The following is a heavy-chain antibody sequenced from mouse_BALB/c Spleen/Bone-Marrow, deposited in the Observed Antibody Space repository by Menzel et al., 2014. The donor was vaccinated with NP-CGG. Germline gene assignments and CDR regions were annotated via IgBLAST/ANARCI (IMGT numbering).Heavy chain of an antibody. D-gene: IGHD1-1*01. V-gene: IGHV1S34*01. CDR2: ISCYNGAT. Sequence: LVKTGASVKISCKASDYSFTDYYMHWVKQTHGRSLEWIGYISCYNGATSYNQKFKGKATFTVDTSSSTAYMQISSLTSESSAVYYCARSEGIYCYGSNYALDYWGQGTSVTVSS. J-gene: IGHJ4*01. CDR3: ARSEGIYCYGSNYALDY. CDR1: DYSFTDYY.